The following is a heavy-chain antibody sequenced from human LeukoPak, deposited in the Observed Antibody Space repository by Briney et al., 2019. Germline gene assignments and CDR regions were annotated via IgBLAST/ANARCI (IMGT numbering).Heavy chain of an antibody. D-gene: IGHD3-10*01. Sequence: ASVKVSCKASGGTFSSYAISWVRQAPGQGLEWMGRIIPILGIANYAQKFQGRVTITADKSTSTAYMELSSLRSEDTAVYYCAKHSGSYLQLQIDYWGQGTLVTVSS. V-gene: IGHV1-69*04. CDR2: IIPILGIA. CDR3: AKHSGSYLQLQIDY. CDR1: GGTFSSYA. J-gene: IGHJ4*02.